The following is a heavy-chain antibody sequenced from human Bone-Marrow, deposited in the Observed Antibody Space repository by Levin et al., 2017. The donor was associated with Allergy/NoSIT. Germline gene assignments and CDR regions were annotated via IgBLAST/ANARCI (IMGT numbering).Heavy chain of an antibody. J-gene: IGHJ4*02. D-gene: IGHD6-19*01. Sequence: ASETLSLTCTVPGASVSRDYWSWIRQPPGKGLEGIGHFFSSGNTNYNPSLNSRVTISVDTSNNQVSLNMKSVSAADTPLYYFARAEYASGWFFFDYWGQGVQVTVSS. CDR2: FFSSGNT. CDR3: ARAEYASGWFFFDY. CDR1: GASVSRDY. V-gene: IGHV4-59*02.